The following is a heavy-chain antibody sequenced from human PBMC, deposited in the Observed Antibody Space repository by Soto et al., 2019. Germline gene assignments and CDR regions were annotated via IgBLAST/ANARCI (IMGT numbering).Heavy chain of an antibody. CDR3: ASPTVTQTYYYYGMDV. J-gene: IGHJ6*02. CDR1: GGTFSSYA. V-gene: IGHV1-69*13. D-gene: IGHD4-4*01. Sequence: SVKVSCKASGGTFSSYAISWVRQAPGQGLEWMGGIIPIFGTANYAQKFRGRVTITADESTSTAYMELSSLRSEDTAVYYCASPTVTQTYYYYGMDVWGQGTTVTVSS. CDR2: IIPIFGTA.